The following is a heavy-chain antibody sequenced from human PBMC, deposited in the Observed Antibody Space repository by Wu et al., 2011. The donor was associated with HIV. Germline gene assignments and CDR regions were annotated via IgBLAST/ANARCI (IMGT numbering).Heavy chain of an antibody. D-gene: IGHD2-21*01. CDR1: VYTFTSYD. CDR3: ARDLGGDEDY. V-gene: IGHV1-8*03. Sequence: QVQLVQSGAEVKKPGASVKVSCKASVYTFTSYDINWVRQATGQGLAWMGWMNPNSGDTDYAQKFQGRVTITADKSTSTAYMELSSLRSEDTAIYYCARDLGGDEDYWGQGTLVTVSS. J-gene: IGHJ4*02. CDR2: MNPNSGDT.